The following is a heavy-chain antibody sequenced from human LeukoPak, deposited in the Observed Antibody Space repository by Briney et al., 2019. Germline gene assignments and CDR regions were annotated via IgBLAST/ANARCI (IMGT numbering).Heavy chain of an antibody. V-gene: IGHV1-2*02. D-gene: IGHD6-25*01. CDR1: GYTFSAYY. Sequence: ASVKVSCKASGYTFSAYYMHWVRQAPGQGLEWMGWINPISGGTKYAQSFQGRVTMTGDTSISSAYMELSGLASDDTAVYYCARGLSGGYSFDYWGQGSLVTVSS. J-gene: IGHJ4*02. CDR3: ARGLSGGYSFDY. CDR2: INPISGGT.